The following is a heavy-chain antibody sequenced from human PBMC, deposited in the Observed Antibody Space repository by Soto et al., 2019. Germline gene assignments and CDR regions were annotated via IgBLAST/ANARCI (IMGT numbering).Heavy chain of an antibody. D-gene: IGHD3-3*01. CDR2: INPSGGST. Sequence: ASVKVSCKASGYTFTSYYMHWVRQATGQGLEWMGIINPSGGSTSYAQKFRGRVTMTRDTSTSTVYMELSSLRSEDTAVYYCARDNGPDFWSGYYNQSNWFDPWGQGTQVTVSS. CDR1: GYTFTSYY. CDR3: ARDNGPDFWSGYYNQSNWFDP. V-gene: IGHV1-46*01. J-gene: IGHJ5*02.